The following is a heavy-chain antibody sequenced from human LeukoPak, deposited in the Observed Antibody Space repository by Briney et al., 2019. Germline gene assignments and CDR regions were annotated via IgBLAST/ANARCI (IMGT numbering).Heavy chain of an antibody. J-gene: IGHJ4*02. D-gene: IGHD2-2*01. CDR3: ARGPGALDY. Sequence: PGGSLRLSCAASGFAFSRYGMHWVRHAPGKGLEGVALISHDGTNKNHADSVKGRFTISRDNSNNTLYLQMSSLSPDDTAVYYCARGPGALDYWGQGTLVTVSS. V-gene: IGHV3-30*03. CDR2: ISHDGTNK. CDR1: GFAFSRYG.